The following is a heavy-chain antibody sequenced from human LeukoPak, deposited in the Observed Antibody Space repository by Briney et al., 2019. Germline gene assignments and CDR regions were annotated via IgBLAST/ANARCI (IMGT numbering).Heavy chain of an antibody. CDR3: ARDRYRCEY. CDR2: ISSSGGVI. V-gene: IGHV3-11*04. D-gene: IGHD3-16*02. Sequence: GGSLRLSCAASGFTFSDYYMSWIRQAPGKGLEWVSCISSSGGVIYYADSVKGRFTISRDNANNSLYLQMNSLRAEDTAVYYCARDRYRCEYWGQGSLVTVSS. CDR1: GFTFSDYY. J-gene: IGHJ4*02.